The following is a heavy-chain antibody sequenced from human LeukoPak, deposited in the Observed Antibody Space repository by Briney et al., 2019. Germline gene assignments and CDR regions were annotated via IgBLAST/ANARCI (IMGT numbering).Heavy chain of an antibody. J-gene: IGHJ4*02. V-gene: IGHV1-2*02. CDR2: INPNSGGT. CDR1: GYTFTGYY. Sequence: ASVKVSCKASGYTFTGYYMHWVRQAPGQGLEWMGWINPNSGGTNYAQKFQGRVTMTRDTSISTAYMELSRLRSDDTAVYYCARARYDSSGYYLVYWGQGTLVTVSS. D-gene: IGHD3-22*01. CDR3: ARARYDSSGYYLVY.